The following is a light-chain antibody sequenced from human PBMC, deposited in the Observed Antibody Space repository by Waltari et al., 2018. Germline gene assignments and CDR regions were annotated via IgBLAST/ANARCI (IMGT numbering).Light chain of an antibody. CDR2: DAS. V-gene: IGKV1-27*01. CDR3: QMYNGAPRT. J-gene: IGKJ1*01. Sequence: DVRVTQSPSSLSAAAGDRVTITCRASQGIATYLAWYQQKPGRLPTLLIYDASPLRSGVPPRFRGSGSGTDFTLTITSLQPEDVATYYCQMYNGAPRTFGQGTKVEI. CDR1: QGIATY.